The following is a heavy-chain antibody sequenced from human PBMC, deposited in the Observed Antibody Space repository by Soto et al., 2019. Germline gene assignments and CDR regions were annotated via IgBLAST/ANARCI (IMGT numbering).Heavy chain of an antibody. CDR1: GYTFTSYG. D-gene: IGHD3-9*01. CDR2: ISAYNGNT. CDR3: ARAPGPDILTGYAYYYYYMDV. J-gene: IGHJ6*03. Sequence: GASVKVSCKASGYTFTSYGISWVRQAPGQGLEWMGWISAYNGNTNYAQKLQGRVTMTTNTSTSTAYMELRSLRSDDTAVYYCARAPGPDILTGYAYYYYYMDVWGKGTTVTVSS. V-gene: IGHV1-18*01.